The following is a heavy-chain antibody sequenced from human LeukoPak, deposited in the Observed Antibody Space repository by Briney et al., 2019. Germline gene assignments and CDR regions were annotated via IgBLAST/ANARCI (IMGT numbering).Heavy chain of an antibody. CDR1: GGSISSSSYY. V-gene: IGHV4-39*07. D-gene: IGHD6-19*01. Sequence: SETLSLTCTVSGGSISSSSYYWGWIRQPPGKGLVWIGSIYYSGSTYYNPSLKSRVSISVDTSKNQFSLKLSSVTAADTAVYYCARVKAGFYYFDYWGQGTLVTVSS. CDR3: ARVKAGFYYFDY. CDR2: IYYSGST. J-gene: IGHJ4*02.